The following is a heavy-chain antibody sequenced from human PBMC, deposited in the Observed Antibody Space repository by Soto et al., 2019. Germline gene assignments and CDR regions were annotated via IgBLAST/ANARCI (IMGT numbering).Heavy chain of an antibody. V-gene: IGHV3-30*03. J-gene: IGHJ6*02. CDR3: AGALENPYFYYCLNV. Sequence: GGSLRLSCGASGFSFSSYGMEWVRLAPGKGLEWVAATTYDGGIKHYVDSVKGRFTISRDNSKNTLYLQMNSLRVEDTATYYCAGALENPYFYYCLNVWGQGTTVTVSS. D-gene: IGHD1-1*01. CDR2: TTYDGGIK. CDR1: GFSFSSYG.